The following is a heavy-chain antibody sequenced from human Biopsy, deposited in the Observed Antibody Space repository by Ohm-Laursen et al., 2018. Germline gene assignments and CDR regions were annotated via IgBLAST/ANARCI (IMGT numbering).Heavy chain of an antibody. CDR2: MSPNTGNT. CDR1: GYTFTSHD. CDR3: ARWETTLGRSLDS. Sequence: GSSVKVSCNAFGYTFTSHDINWVRQATGQGLEWVGWMSPNTGNTVYAQRFQDRVTMTSDTSTGTAYMELTSLTSDDTAVYFCARWETTLGRSLDSWGQGTLVAVSS. D-gene: IGHD1-26*01. J-gene: IGHJ4*02. V-gene: IGHV1-8*01.